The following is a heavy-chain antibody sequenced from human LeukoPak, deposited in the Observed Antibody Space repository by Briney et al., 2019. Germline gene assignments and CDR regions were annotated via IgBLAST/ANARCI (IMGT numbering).Heavy chain of an antibody. J-gene: IGHJ6*02. CDR1: GGSISSYY. CDR2: IYYSGST. CDR3: ARLALGYFDPSDV. V-gene: IGHV4-59*08. Sequence: PSETLSLTCTVSGGSISSYYWSWIRQPPGKGLEWIGYIYYSGSTNYNPSLKSRVTISVDTSKNQFSLKLSSVTAADTAVYYCARLALGYFDPSDVWGQGTTVTVSS. D-gene: IGHD3-9*01.